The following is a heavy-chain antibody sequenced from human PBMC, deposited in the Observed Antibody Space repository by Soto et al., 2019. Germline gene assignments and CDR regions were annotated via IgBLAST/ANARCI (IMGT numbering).Heavy chain of an antibody. J-gene: IGHJ3*02. D-gene: IGHD2-21*01. Sequence: GGSLRLSCAASGFTFSSYSMNWVRQAPGKGLEWVSSISSSSSYIYYADSVKGRFTISRDNAKNSLYLQMNSLRAEDTAVYYCARDPGTYCGGDCYLGDAFDIWGQGTMVTVSS. CDR2: ISSSSSYI. V-gene: IGHV3-21*01. CDR3: ARDPGTYCGGDCYLGDAFDI. CDR1: GFTFSSYS.